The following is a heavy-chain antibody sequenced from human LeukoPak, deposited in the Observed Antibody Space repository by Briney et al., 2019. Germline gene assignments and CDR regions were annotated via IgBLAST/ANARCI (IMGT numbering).Heavy chain of an antibody. V-gene: IGHV1-2*02. Sequence: ASVKVSCKASGYTFTDYYIHWVRQAPGQGLEWMGWINPNSGGTNYAQKFQGRVTMTRDTSISTAYMELSRLRSDNTAVYDCARAGGYYGSGSSEGFDYWGQGTLVTVSS. J-gene: IGHJ4*02. D-gene: IGHD3-10*01. CDR1: GYTFTDYY. CDR2: INPNSGGT. CDR3: ARAGGYYGSGSSEGFDY.